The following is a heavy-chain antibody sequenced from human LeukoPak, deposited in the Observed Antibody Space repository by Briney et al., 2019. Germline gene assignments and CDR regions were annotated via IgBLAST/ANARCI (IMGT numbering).Heavy chain of an antibody. J-gene: IGHJ6*03. D-gene: IGHD2-8*01. Sequence: VASVKVSCKASGYTFTKYGVYWVRQAPGQGLEWMGWINTDTGNPTYAQCFTGRFVFSLDTSVSTTYLQISSLKPEDTAVYYCARGIGIGTVLMVHGNMDVWGKGTTVTVSS. CDR2: INTDTGNP. V-gene: IGHV7-4-1*02. CDR1: GYTFTKYG. CDR3: ARGIGIGTVLMVHGNMDV.